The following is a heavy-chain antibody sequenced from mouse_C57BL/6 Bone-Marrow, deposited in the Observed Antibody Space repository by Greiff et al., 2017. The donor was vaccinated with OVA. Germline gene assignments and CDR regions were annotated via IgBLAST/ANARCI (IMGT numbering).Heavy chain of an antibody. Sequence: EVQGVESGEGLVKPGGSLKLSCAASGFTFSSYAMSWVRQTPEKRLEWVAYISSGGDYIYYADTVKGRFTISRDNARNTLYLQMSSLKSEDTAMDYCTRDGEGYDYGDYWGQGTTLTVSS. CDR2: ISSGGDYI. D-gene: IGHD2-4*01. CDR1: GFTFSSYA. V-gene: IGHV5-9-1*02. J-gene: IGHJ2*01. CDR3: TRDGEGYDYGDY.